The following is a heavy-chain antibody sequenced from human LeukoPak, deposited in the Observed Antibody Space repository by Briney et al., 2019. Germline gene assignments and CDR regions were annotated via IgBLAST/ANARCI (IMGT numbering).Heavy chain of an antibody. V-gene: IGHV3-21*01. CDR3: ARDWGAALDY. CDR2: ISSSSSYI. CDR1: GFTFSSYS. J-gene: IGHJ4*02. D-gene: IGHD1-26*01. Sequence: PGGSLRLSCAASGFTFSSYSMNWVRQAPGKGLEWVSSISSSSSYIYYADSLKGRFTISRDNAKNSLYLQMNSLRAEDTAVYYCARDWGAALDYWGQGTLVTVSS.